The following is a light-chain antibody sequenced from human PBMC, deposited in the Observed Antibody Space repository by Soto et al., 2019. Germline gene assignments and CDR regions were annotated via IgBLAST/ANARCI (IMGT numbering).Light chain of an antibody. CDR1: LAINNY. CDR3: QQSYSTPPN. Sequence: IPMTQSQSSLSASVGVRVTLTCRTSLAINNYVNWYQHHPGRVPKLLISSASILQAGVPSRFSAGGSGTHFALTFSKRQPEYVANYNCQQSYSTPPNFGQGTKLEI. V-gene: IGKV1-39*01. CDR2: SAS. J-gene: IGKJ2*01.